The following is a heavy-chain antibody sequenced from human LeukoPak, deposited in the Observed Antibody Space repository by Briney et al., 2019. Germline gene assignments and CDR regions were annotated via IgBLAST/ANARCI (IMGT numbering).Heavy chain of an antibody. CDR3: ARVGYSGWNLEY. CDR1: GFTFRSYW. Sequence: QPGGSLRLSCAASGFTFRSYWMSWVRQAPGKGLEWVANINQGGSVKYYVDSVKGRFTISRDDAKNSLYVQMNSLRDEDTAAYYCARVGYSGWNLEYWGQGTLVTVSS. D-gene: IGHD5-12*01. V-gene: IGHV3-7*01. CDR2: INQGGSVK. J-gene: IGHJ4*02.